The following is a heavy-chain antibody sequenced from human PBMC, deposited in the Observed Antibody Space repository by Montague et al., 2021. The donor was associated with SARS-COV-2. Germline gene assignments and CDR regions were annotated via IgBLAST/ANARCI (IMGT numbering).Heavy chain of an antibody. V-gene: IGHV4-61*02. Sequence: TLSLTCTVSGGSIRSDGFYWNWIRQPAGKGLEWIGRIDASGTTXCXXXXKXRVIISLDRSKNQFSLKLSSVIAADTAVYYCARSAFRYFDRPGMDVWGQGTTVTVSS. CDR3: ARSAFRYFDRPGMDV. J-gene: IGHJ6*02. CDR2: IDASGTT. CDR1: GGSIRSDGFY. D-gene: IGHD3-9*01.